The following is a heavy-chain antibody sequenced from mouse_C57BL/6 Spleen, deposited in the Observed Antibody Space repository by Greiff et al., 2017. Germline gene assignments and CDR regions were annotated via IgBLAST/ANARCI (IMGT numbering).Heavy chain of an antibody. CDR2: SRNKANDYTT. CDR1: GFTFSDFY. D-gene: IGHD2-5*01. J-gene: IGHJ2*01. Sequence: EVKVVESGGGLVQSGRSLRLSCATSGFTFSDFYMEWVRQAPGKGLEWIAASRNKANDYTTEYSASVKGRFIVSRDTSQSILYLQMHALRAEDTAIYYCARSGYSNYYFDYWGQGTTLTVSS. CDR3: ARSGYSNYYFDY. V-gene: IGHV7-1*01.